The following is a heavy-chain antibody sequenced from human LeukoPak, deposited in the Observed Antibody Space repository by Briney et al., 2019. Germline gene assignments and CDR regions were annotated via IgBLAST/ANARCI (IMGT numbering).Heavy chain of an antibody. CDR2: IYPGDSDT. CDR3: AYVGYCSSTSCGPFDY. Sequence: GESLEISCKGSGYSFTSYWIGWVRQRPGKGLEWIGIIYPGDSDTRYSPSFQGQVTISADKSISTAYLKWSSMKASDTAMYYCAYVGYCSSTSCGPFDYWGQGTLVTVSS. CDR1: GYSFTSYW. J-gene: IGHJ4*02. D-gene: IGHD2-2*03. V-gene: IGHV5-51*01.